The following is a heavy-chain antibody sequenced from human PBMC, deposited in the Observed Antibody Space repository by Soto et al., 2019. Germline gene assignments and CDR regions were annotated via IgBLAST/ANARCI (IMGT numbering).Heavy chain of an antibody. D-gene: IGHD6-13*01. V-gene: IGHV1-18*01. Sequence: ASVKVSCKASGYTFTRYGISWVRQAPGQGLEWMGWISGYNGDTNYAQKLQGRVTMTIDTSTSTAYMELSSLRSEDTAVYYCARRVLGHSSWYNWFDPWGQGTLVTVSS. CDR1: GYTFTRYG. J-gene: IGHJ5*02. CDR3: ARRVLGHSSWYNWFDP. CDR2: ISGYNGDT.